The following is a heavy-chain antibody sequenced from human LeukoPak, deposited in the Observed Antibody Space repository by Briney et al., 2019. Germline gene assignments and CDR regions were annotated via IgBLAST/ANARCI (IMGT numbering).Heavy chain of an antibody. CDR2: INHSGST. Sequence: SETLSLTCAVYGGSFSGYYWSWIRQPPVKGLEWIGEINHSGSTNYNPSLKSRVTTSVDTSKNQFSLKLSSVTAADTAVYYCARGGLLLWFGELRFDYWGQGTLVTVSS. CDR1: GGSFSGYY. V-gene: IGHV4-34*01. J-gene: IGHJ4*02. D-gene: IGHD3-10*01. CDR3: ARGGLLLWFGELRFDY.